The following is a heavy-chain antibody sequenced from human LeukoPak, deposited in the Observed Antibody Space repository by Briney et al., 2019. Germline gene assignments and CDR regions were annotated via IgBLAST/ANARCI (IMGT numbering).Heavy chain of an antibody. CDR3: ARQYYEDSSGYLDN. J-gene: IGHJ4*02. CDR1: GFTFSNYG. V-gene: IGHV3-33*01. D-gene: IGHD3-22*01. Sequence: GRSLRLSCAASGFTFSNYGMHWVRQAPGKGLEWVAIVWYDGGTTYYADSVKGRFTISRDNSKNTLSLQMNSLRAEDTAVYYCARQYYEDSSGYLDNWGQGVLVTVSS. CDR2: VWYDGGTT.